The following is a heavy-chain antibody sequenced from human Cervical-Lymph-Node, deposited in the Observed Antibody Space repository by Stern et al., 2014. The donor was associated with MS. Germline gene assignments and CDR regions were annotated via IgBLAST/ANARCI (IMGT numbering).Heavy chain of an antibody. CDR2: IFPVFGTA. CDR3: ALSSETSDRWYSLGYDL. J-gene: IGHJ5*02. CDR1: GGTFSKFP. D-gene: IGHD6-13*01. Sequence: VQLVQSGAEVTKPGSSVKVSCKASGGTFSKFPSSWVRQAPGQGLEWMGGIFPVFGTATYHQEFRGRVTITADVSTSTVYMELSSLRSDDTAVYYCALSSETSDRWYSLGYDLWGQGTLVTVSS. V-gene: IGHV1-69*01.